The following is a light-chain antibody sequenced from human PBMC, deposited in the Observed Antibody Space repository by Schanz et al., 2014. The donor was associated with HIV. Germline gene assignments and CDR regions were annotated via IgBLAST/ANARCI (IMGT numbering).Light chain of an antibody. Sequence: EIVMTQFPVTVSVSPGERATLPCRASQGVANNVAWYQQKPGQAPRLLIYGASTRATDVPATFSGSGSGTEFSLTISSLQSEDSASYYCQQYNNWPYTFGQGTKLEIK. CDR3: QQYNNWPYT. V-gene: IGKV3-15*01. J-gene: IGKJ2*01. CDR2: GAS. CDR1: QGVANN.